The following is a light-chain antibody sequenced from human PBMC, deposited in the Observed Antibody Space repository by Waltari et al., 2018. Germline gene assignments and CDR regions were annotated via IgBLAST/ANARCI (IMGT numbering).Light chain of an antibody. CDR2: AAS. CDR3: QQYYTTPRT. Sequence: DIQMTQSTSSLSASVGDRVTITCRASQSIGSYLNWYKQKPGKAPKILIYAASRAQSGVSSRFSGSGSGTDLTLTISSLQAEDVAVYFCQQYYTTPRTFGPGTKVEI. J-gene: IGKJ1*01. CDR1: QSIGSY. V-gene: IGKV1-39*01.